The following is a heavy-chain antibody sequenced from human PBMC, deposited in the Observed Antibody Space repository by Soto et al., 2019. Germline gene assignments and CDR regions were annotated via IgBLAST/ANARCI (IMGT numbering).Heavy chain of an antibody. CDR2: IIPVFDNA. J-gene: IGHJ3*01. CDR3: ARLRRDWGDAFDL. V-gene: IGHV1-69*01. Sequence: QVQLVQSGADVKKPGSSVKVSCKTSGGSFGSSAISWVRQAPAQGLEWMGEIIPVFDNANYAQNFQGRLTITADELTGTVFMELSSLRSEDTAVYFCARLRRDWGDAFDLWGLGTFVTVSS. D-gene: IGHD3-16*01. CDR1: GGSFGSSA.